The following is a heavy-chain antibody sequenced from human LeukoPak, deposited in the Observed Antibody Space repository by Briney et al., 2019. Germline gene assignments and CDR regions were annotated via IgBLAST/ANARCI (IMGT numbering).Heavy chain of an antibody. Sequence: GGSLRLSCAASGFTFGSYWMSWVRQAPGKGLEWVANIKQDGSEKYYVDSVKGRFTISRDNAKNSLSLQMNSLRADDTAVYHCLMSLTAHYYSGLDVWGQGTTVTVSS. V-gene: IGHV3-7*02. J-gene: IGHJ6*02. CDR2: IKQDGSEK. CDR3: LMSLTAHYYSGLDV. D-gene: IGHD2-21*02. CDR1: GFTFGSYW.